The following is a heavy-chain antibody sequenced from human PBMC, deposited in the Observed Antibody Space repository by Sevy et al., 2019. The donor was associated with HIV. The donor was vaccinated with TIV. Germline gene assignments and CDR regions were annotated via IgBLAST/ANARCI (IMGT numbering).Heavy chain of an antibody. CDR3: ATNGGTRLNDAFHT. CDR2: ITQDGSEK. J-gene: IGHJ3*02. Sequence: GGSLRLSCAASGFSFSWYWMNWVRQTPDKGLEWVANITQDGSEKNYVDSVEGRFTISRDNAKNSLYLQMNSLRAEDTAVYYCATNGGTRLNDAFHTWGQGTTVTVSS. V-gene: IGHV3-7*01. CDR1: GFSFSWYW. D-gene: IGHD2-8*01.